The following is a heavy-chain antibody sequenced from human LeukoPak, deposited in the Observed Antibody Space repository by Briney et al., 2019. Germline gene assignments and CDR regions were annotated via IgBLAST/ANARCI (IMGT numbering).Heavy chain of an antibody. J-gene: IGHJ4*02. Sequence: SETLSLTCTVSGGSISSSSYYWGWIRQPPGKGLEWIGSIYYSGSTYYNPSLKSRVTISVDTSKNQFSLKLSSVTAADTAVYYCAKGSGSGWYRGLDYWGQGTLVTVSS. CDR1: GGSISSSSYY. CDR3: AKGSGSGWYRGLDY. V-gene: IGHV4-39*07. D-gene: IGHD6-19*01. CDR2: IYYSGST.